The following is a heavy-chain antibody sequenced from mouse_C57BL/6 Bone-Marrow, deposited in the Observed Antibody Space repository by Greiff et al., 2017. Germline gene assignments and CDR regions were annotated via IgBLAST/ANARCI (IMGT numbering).Heavy chain of an antibody. CDR2: IDPEDGET. D-gene: IGHD1-1*01. CDR1: GFNIKDYY. Sequence: EVKLMESGAELVKPGASVKLSCTASGFNIKDYYMHWVKQRTEQGLEWIGRIDPEDGETKYAPKFPGKATITADTSSNTAYLQLSSLTSEDTAVYYCARSPSYYYGSSYGDLDYWGQGTTLTVSS. CDR3: ARSPSYYYGSSYGDLDY. V-gene: IGHV14-2*01. J-gene: IGHJ2*01.